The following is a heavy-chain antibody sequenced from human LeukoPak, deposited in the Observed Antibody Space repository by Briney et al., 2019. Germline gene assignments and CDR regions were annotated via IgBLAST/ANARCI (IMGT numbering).Heavy chain of an antibody. CDR1: GGSISSYY. CDR3: ARHGSYYDFWSGYPFDY. V-gene: IGHV4-59*08. Sequence: SETLSLTCTVSGGSISSYYWSRIRQPPGKGLEWIGYIYYSGSTNYNPSPKSRVTMSVDTSKNQFSLKLSSVTAADTAVYYCARHGSYYDFWSGYPFDYWGQGTLVTVSS. J-gene: IGHJ4*02. D-gene: IGHD3-3*01. CDR2: IYYSGST.